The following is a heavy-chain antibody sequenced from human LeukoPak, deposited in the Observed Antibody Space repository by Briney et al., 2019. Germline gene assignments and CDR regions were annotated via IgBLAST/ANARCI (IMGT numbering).Heavy chain of an antibody. CDR2: IYTSGST. Sequence: PSETLSLTCTVSGGSISSYYWSWIRQPAGKGLEWIGRIYTSGSTNYNPSLKSRVTMSVDTSKNQFSLKLSSVTAADTAVYYCASSPADITIFGVVTRYYFDYWGQGTLVTVSS. D-gene: IGHD3-3*01. CDR1: GGSISSYY. CDR3: ASSPADITIFGVVTRYYFDY. J-gene: IGHJ4*02. V-gene: IGHV4-4*07.